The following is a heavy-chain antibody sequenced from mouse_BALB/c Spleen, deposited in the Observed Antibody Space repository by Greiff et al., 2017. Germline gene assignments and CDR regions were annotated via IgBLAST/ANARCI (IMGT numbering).Heavy chain of an antibody. Sequence: VQLQQSGAELVKPGASVKLSCTASGFNIKDTYMHWVKQRPEQGLEWIGRIDPANGNTKYDPKFQGKATITADTSSNTAYLQLSSLTSEDTAVYYCAFYYDYEGFAYWGQGTLVTVSA. J-gene: IGHJ3*01. CDR2: IDPANGNT. CDR1: GFNIKDTY. V-gene: IGHV14-3*02. D-gene: IGHD2-4*01. CDR3: AFYYDYEGFAY.